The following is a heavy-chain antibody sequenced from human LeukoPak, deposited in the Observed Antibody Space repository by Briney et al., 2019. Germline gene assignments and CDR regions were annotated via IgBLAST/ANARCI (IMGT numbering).Heavy chain of an antibody. Sequence: GGSLRLSCAASGFTFSSYGMSWVRQAPGKGLEWVANIKQDGSEKYYVDSVKGRFTISRDNAKNSLYLQMNSLRAEDTAVYYCARELLSYYYGSGSHDYWGQGTLVTVSS. V-gene: IGHV3-7*01. CDR1: GFTFSSYG. CDR3: ARELLSYYYGSGSHDY. J-gene: IGHJ4*02. CDR2: IKQDGSEK. D-gene: IGHD3-10*01.